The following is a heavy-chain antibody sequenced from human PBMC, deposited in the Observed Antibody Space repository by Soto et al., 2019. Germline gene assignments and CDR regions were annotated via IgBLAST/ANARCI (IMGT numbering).Heavy chain of an antibody. CDR1: GYTFTSYA. D-gene: IGHD2-21*02. CDR3: ARSIVVVTALDY. Sequence: QVQLVQSGAEEKKPGASVKVSCKASGYTFTSYAMHWVRQAPGQRLEWMGWINAGNGNTKYSQKFHGRVTITRDTSASTAYMELSSLSSEDTAVYYCARSIVVVTALDYWGQGTLVTVSS. V-gene: IGHV1-3*05. J-gene: IGHJ4*02. CDR2: INAGNGNT.